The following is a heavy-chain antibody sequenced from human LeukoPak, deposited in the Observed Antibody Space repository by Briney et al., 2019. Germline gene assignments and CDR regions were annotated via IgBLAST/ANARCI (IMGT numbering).Heavy chain of an antibody. Sequence: SETLSLTCDVSGDSMSSSRFSWSWLRQPPGKGLEWIGYSYHGGSTHYNPSLQSRVTISVDRSKKQFSLNLPSVTAADTAVYYCARMVVDVTRWFDPWGQGTLVTVSS. D-gene: IGHD2-15*01. CDR1: GDSMSSSRFS. CDR2: SYHGGST. V-gene: IGHV4-30-2*01. J-gene: IGHJ5*02. CDR3: ARMVVDVTRWFDP.